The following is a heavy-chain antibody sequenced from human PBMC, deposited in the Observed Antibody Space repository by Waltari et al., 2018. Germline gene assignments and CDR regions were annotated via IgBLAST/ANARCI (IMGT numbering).Heavy chain of an antibody. CDR1: GGSLSSHY. D-gene: IGHD6-6*01. J-gene: IGHJ4*02. V-gene: IGHV4-59*11. Sequence: QVQLQESGPGLVKPSETLSLTCTVSGGSLSSHYWSWIRQPPGKGLEWIGYIYDSGSTNYNPSLKSRVTISVDTSKNQFSLKLSSVTAADTAVYYCARNQGIAARPLDYWGQGTLVTVSS. CDR3: ARNQGIAARPLDY. CDR2: IYDSGST.